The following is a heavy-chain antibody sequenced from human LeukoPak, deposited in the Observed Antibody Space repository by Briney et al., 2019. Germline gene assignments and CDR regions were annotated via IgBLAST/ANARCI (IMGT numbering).Heavy chain of an antibody. J-gene: IGHJ5*02. CDR1: GFSLSTSGVG. CDR2: IYWDDDK. V-gene: IGHV2-5*02. D-gene: IGHD4-17*01. Sequence: SGPTLVKPTQTLTLTCTFSGFSLSTSGVGVGWIRQPPGKALEWLALIYWDDDKRYSPSLKSRLTITKDTSKNQVVLTMTNMDPVDTATYYCAHTGTATTEDWFDPWGQGTLVTVSS. CDR3: AHTGTATTEDWFDP.